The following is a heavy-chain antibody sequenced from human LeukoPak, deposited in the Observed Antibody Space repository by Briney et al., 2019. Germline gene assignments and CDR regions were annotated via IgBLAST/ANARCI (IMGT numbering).Heavy chain of an antibody. J-gene: IGHJ4*02. CDR3: GKRYSNTWTTGTHFDY. D-gene: IGHD6-13*01. CDR2: ISASGGST. CDR1: GFTFSSYA. Sequence: GGALRLSCAASGFTFSSYAMSWVRQAPGRGLEWVSSISASGGSTDYADSVKGRFIISGDKSKNTLYLQMNSLRAEDTAVYYCGKRYSNTWTTGTHFDYWGQGTLVIVSS. V-gene: IGHV3-23*01.